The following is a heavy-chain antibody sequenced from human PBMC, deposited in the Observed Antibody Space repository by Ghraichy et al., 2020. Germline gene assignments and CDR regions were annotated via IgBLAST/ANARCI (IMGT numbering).Heavy chain of an antibody. J-gene: IGHJ4*02. V-gene: IGHV4-30-4*01. Sequence: SETLSLTCTVSDGSISSGDYYWSWIRQPPGKGLEWIGYIYYSGSTYYNPSLKSRVTISVDTSKNQFSLKLSSVTAADTAVYYCARRDCGGDCLFRVWGQGTLVTVSS. CDR2: IYYSGST. CDR3: ARRDCGGDCLFRV. D-gene: IGHD2-21*01. CDR1: DGSISSGDYY.